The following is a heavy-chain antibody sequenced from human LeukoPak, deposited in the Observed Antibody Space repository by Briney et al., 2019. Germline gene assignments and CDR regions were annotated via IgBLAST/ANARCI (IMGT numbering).Heavy chain of an antibody. CDR1: GGSISSGGYY. D-gene: IGHD4-23*01. J-gene: IGHJ3*02. V-gene: IGHV4-31*03. Sequence: PSETLSLTCTVSGGSISSGGYYWSWIRQHPGKGLEWIGYIYYSGSTYYNPSLKRRVTISVDTSKNQFSLKLSSVTAADTAVYYCARTLPTRNDYGGSDAFDIWGQGTMVTVSS. CDR2: IYYSGST. CDR3: ARTLPTRNDYGGSDAFDI.